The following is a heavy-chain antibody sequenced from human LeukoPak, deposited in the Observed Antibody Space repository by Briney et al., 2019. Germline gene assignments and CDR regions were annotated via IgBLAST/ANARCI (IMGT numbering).Heavy chain of an antibody. D-gene: IGHD3-16*01. J-gene: IGHJ4*02. CDR3: ARGSYGYIDH. CDR1: GGSISSSSYY. CDR2: IYHSGST. Sequence: PSETLSLTCTVSGGSISSSSYYWGWIRQPPGKGLEWIGSIYHSGSTYYNPSLKSRVTMSPDTSMNRFSLKLSSVTAADTAVYYCARGSYGYIDHWGQGLLVTVSS. V-gene: IGHV4-39*07.